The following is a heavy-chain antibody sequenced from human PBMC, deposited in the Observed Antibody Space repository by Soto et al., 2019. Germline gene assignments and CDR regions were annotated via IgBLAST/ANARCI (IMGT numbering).Heavy chain of an antibody. J-gene: IGHJ5*02. CDR3: AGTVSFDP. CDR1: GGSVSSTNW. V-gene: IGHV4-4*02. Sequence: PSETLSLTCAVSGGSVSSTNWWSWVRQSPGKGLEWIGDIYHIGSTNYNPSLRGRVTISVDKSNNQFSLTLKYVTAADTAVYYCAGTVSFDPWGQGTLVTVSS. CDR2: IYHIGST.